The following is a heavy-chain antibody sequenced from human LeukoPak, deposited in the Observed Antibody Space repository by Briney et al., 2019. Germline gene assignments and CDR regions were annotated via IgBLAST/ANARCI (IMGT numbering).Heavy chain of an antibody. CDR3: AKDWADFWSGYFLFDY. Sequence: GGSLRLSCAASGFTFNNYAMNWVRQAPGKGLEWVSAISGNDGRTYYADSVKGRFTISRDNSKKTVYLRMNSLRAEDTAVYYCAKDWADFWSGYFLFDYWGRGTLVTVSS. CDR1: GFTFNNYA. V-gene: IGHV3-23*01. J-gene: IGHJ4*02. CDR2: ISGNDGRT. D-gene: IGHD3-3*01.